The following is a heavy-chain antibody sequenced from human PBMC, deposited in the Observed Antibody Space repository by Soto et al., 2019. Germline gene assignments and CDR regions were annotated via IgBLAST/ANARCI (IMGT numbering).Heavy chain of an antibody. CDR3: ARDGHGRDG. CDR1: GGSVTTCSYN. J-gene: IGHJ6*02. Sequence: QVQLQESGPGLVRPSETLSLTCTVSGGSVTTCSYNWSWIRRPPGKGLERIGNIFFTGITHYNPTLHNRVTMSVDTPKNQFSPTVTSVTAADTAVYYCARDGHGRDGWGQGTTVTVAS. CDR2: IFFTGIT. V-gene: IGHV4-61*01.